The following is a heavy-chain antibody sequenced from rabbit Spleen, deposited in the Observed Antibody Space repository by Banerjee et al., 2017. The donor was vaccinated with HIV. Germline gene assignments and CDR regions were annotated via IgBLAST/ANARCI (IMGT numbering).Heavy chain of an antibody. J-gene: IGHJ6*01. Sequence: QSLEESGGDLVKPGASLTLTCTASGFSFSNSYWMCWVRQAPGKGLEWIGYIDPVFGHTYYANWVNGRFSISRENAQNTVFLQMTSLTAADTATYFCARDGAGGSHFALWGQGTLVTVS. V-gene: IGHV1S40*01. CDR3: ARDGAGGSHFAL. CDR1: GFSFSNSYW. CDR2: IDPVFGHT. D-gene: IGHD8-1*01.